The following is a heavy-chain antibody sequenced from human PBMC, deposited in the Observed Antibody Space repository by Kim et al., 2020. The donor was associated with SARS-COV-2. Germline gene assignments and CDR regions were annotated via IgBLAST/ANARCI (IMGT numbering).Heavy chain of an antibody. CDR3: ARGGYDYVWGSYRYRYYFDY. V-gene: IGHV4-34*01. CDR1: GGSFSGYY. CDR2: INHSGST. D-gene: IGHD3-16*02. J-gene: IGHJ4*02. Sequence: SETLSLTCAVYGGSFSGYYWSWIRQPPGKGLEWIGEINHSGSTNYNPSLKSRVTISVDTSKNQFSLKLSSVTAADTAVYYCARGGYDYVWGSYRYRYYFDYWGQGTLVTVSS.